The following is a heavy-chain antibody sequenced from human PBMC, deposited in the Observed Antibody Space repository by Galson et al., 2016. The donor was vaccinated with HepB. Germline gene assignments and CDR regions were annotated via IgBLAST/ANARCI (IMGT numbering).Heavy chain of an antibody. CDR1: GDSISEPHW. V-gene: IGHV4-4*02. CDR2: IYPSGRT. CDR3: AREWGGAGRYDS. J-gene: IGHJ5*01. Sequence: ETLSLTCSVSGDSISEPHWWIWVRQPPGKGLEWIGQIYPSGRTNYSPSLRSRVTILVDKSKSQFSLNLSSVTAADTAVYYCAREWGGAGRYDSWGPGSLVTVSS. D-gene: IGHD3-16*01.